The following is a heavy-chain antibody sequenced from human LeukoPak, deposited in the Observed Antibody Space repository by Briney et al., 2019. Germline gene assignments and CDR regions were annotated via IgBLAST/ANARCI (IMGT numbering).Heavy chain of an antibody. CDR1: GFTVSSNY. CDR3: AKDPSRKVVMNWFDP. J-gene: IGHJ5*02. D-gene: IGHD3-22*01. Sequence: GGSLRLSCAASGFTVSSNYMSWVRQAPGKGLEWVSAISGSGGSTYYADSVKGRFTISRDNSKNTLYLQMNSLRAEDTAVYYCAKDPSRKVVMNWFDPWGQGTLVTVSS. V-gene: IGHV3-23*01. CDR2: ISGSGGST.